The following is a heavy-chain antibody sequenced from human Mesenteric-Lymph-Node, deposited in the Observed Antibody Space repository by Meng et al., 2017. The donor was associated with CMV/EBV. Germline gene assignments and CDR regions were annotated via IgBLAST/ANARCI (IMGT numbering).Heavy chain of an antibody. CDR1: GFTVSSNY. D-gene: IGHD1-26*01. Sequence: GESLKISCAVSGFTVSSNYMSWVRQAPGKGLEWVSVIYSDGTTYYADSVKGRFTISRDNSKNTLYLQMNTLRTEDTAVYYCARGPERWELLDSWGQGTLVTVSP. CDR3: ARGPERWELLDS. CDR2: IYSDGTT. V-gene: IGHV3-66*02. J-gene: IGHJ4*02.